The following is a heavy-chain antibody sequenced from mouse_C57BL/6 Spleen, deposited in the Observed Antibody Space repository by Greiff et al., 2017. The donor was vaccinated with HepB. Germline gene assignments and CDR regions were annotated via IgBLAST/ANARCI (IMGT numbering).Heavy chain of an antibody. CDR3: TYYDYDEAWFAY. CDR1: GFNIKDYY. V-gene: IGHV14-1*01. CDR2: IDPEDGDT. D-gene: IGHD2-4*01. J-gene: IGHJ3*01. Sequence: EVQLQQSGAELVRPGASVKLSCTASGFNIKDYYMHWVKQRPEQGLEWIGRIDPEDGDTEYAPKFQGKATMTADTASNTAYLQLSSLTSEDTAVYYCTYYDYDEAWFAYWGQGTLVTVSA.